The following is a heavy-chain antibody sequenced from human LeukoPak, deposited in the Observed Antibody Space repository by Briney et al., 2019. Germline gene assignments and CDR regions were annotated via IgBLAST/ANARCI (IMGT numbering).Heavy chain of an antibody. Sequence: SETLSLTCTASGGSISSYYWSWIRQPPGKRPEWIGYIYYSGNINYNPSLKSRVSISVDTSKNQVSLKLSSVTAADTAVYYCARHTLVGARNAFDIWGPGTMVTVSS. CDR2: IYYSGNI. V-gene: IGHV4-59*08. J-gene: IGHJ3*02. CDR3: ARHTLVGARNAFDI. CDR1: GGSISSYY. D-gene: IGHD1-26*01.